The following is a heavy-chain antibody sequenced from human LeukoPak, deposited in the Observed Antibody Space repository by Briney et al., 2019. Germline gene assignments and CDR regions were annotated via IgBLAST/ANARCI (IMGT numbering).Heavy chain of an antibody. J-gene: IGHJ4*02. V-gene: IGHV4-39*01. CDR1: GGSISSSSYY. CDR2: IYYSGST. CDR3: ARQKGIPRSSYPDY. D-gene: IGHD3-10*01. Sequence: SETLSLTCTVSGGSISSSSYYWGWIRQPPGKGLEWIGSIYYSGSTYYNPSLKSRVTISVDTSKNQFSLKLSSVTAADTAVYYCARQKGIPRSSYPDYWGQGTLVTVSS.